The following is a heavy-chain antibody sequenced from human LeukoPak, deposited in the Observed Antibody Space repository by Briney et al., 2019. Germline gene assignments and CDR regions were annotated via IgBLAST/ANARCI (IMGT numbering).Heavy chain of an antibody. D-gene: IGHD2-15*01. Sequence: SQTLSLTCTVSGGSISSGGYYWSWIRQHPGKGLERIGYIYYSGSTYYNPSLKSRVTISVDTSKNQFSLKLSSVTAADTAVYYCARGAYCSGGSCYSGGSWFDPWGQGTLVTVSS. CDR3: ARGAYCSGGSCYSGGSWFDP. CDR1: GGSISSGGYY. V-gene: IGHV4-31*03. CDR2: IYYSGST. J-gene: IGHJ5*02.